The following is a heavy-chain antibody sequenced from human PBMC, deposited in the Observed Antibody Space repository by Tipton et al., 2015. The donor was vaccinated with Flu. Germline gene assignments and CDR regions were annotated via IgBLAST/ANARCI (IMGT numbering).Heavy chain of an antibody. Sequence: LSLTCSVSGDSIGSDYFWAWIRQPPGKGLEWIGNIHKTGSTYYNASLTSRVTMSVDTSMNQFSLKLSSVTAADTAVYYCARVSPRRVTAIVVTMLPEGYFDFWGQGTLVTVSS. V-gene: IGHV4-38-2*02. CDR1: GDSIGSDYF. D-gene: IGHD3-22*01. J-gene: IGHJ4*02. CDR2: IHKTGST. CDR3: ARVSPRRVTAIVVTMLPEGYFDF.